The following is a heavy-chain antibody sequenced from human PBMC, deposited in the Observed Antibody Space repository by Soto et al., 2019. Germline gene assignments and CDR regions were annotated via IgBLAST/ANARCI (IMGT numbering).Heavy chain of an antibody. CDR2: ISYDGSNK. CDR3: AREGMTTFAFDI. V-gene: IGHV3-30-3*01. D-gene: IGHD4-17*01. J-gene: IGHJ3*02. CDR1: GFTFSSYA. Sequence: PGGSLRLSCAASGFTFSSYAMHWVRQAPGKGLEWVAVISYDGSNKYYADSVKGRFTISRDNSKNTLYLQMNSLRAEDTAVYYCAREGMTTFAFDIWGQGTMVTVSS.